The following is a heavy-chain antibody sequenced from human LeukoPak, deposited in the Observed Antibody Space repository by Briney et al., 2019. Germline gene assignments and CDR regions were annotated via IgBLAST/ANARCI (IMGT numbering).Heavy chain of an antibody. D-gene: IGHD3-10*01. J-gene: IGHJ6*03. V-gene: IGHV4-59*01. CDR3: ARVEEGYGSGRRENYYYYYMDV. Sequence: SETLSLTCTVSGGTISSYYWSWIRQPPGKGLEWIGYIYYSGSTNYNPSLKSRVTISVDTSKNQFSLKLSSVTAADTAVYYYARVEEGYGSGRRENYYYYYMDVWGKGTTVTISS. CDR2: IYYSGST. CDR1: GGTISSYY.